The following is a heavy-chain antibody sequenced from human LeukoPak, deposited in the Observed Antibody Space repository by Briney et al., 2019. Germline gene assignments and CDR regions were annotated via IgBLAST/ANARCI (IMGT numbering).Heavy chain of an antibody. V-gene: IGHV1-18*01. D-gene: IGHD3-22*01. CDR1: GYTFTSYG. Sequence: ASVKVSCKASGYTFTSYGISWVRQAPGQGLEWMGWISAYNGNTNYAQKLQGRVTMTTDTSTSTAYMELRSLRSDDTALYYCARDSYYYDSSGYLGYWGQGTLVTVSS. CDR2: ISAYNGNT. J-gene: IGHJ4*02. CDR3: ARDSYYYDSSGYLGY.